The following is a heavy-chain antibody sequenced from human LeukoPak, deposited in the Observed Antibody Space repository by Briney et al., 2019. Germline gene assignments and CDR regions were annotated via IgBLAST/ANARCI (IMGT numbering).Heavy chain of an antibody. V-gene: IGHV1-2*02. D-gene: IGHD3-22*01. CDR3: ARVPLWGDYDSSGYYSEWIDP. CDR2: INANSGAT. CDR1: GYSLTDYY. J-gene: IGHJ5*02. Sequence: GASVKVSCKASGYSLTDYYIHWVRQAPGQGLEWMGWINANSGATNNVQKFQGRITMTRDTSISTAYMELSSLRSDDTAVYFCARVPLWGDYDSSGYYSEWIDPWGQGTLVTVSS.